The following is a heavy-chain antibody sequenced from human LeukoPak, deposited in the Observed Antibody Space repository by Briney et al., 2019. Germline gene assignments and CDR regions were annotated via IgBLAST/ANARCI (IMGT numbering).Heavy chain of an antibody. J-gene: IGHJ5*02. Sequence: HPGVSLRLSCAASGFIFRNYWMSWVRQAPGKGLEWVANIKEDGSEKYYVESVKGRFTISRDNAKNSLYLQMSSLRAEDTAVYYCARGVIIRGRLDPWGQGTLVTVSS. CDR1: GFIFRNYW. D-gene: IGHD3-16*02. CDR3: ARGVIIRGRLDP. V-gene: IGHV3-7*01. CDR2: IKEDGSEK.